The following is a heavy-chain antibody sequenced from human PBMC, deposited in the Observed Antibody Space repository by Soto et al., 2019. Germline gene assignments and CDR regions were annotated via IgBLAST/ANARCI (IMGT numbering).Heavy chain of an antibody. CDR2: IYYSGST. J-gene: IGHJ4*02. CDR3: ARGILNWHDGPYFDY. V-gene: IGHV4-30-4*01. CDR1: GGSISSGDYY. D-gene: IGHD1-20*01. Sequence: QVQLQESGPGLVKPSQTLSLTCTVSGGSISSGDYYWSWIRQPPGKGLEWIGYIYYSGSTYYNPSIKRRLTLXXDXSXTQFSLKLRSGTAADTAVYYGARGILNWHDGPYFDYRGQGTLVTVSS.